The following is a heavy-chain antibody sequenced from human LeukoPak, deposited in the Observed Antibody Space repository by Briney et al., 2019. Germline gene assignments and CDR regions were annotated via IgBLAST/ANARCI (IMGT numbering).Heavy chain of an antibody. CDR2: ISSSSSYI. J-gene: IGHJ3*02. Sequence: GGSLRLSCAASGFTFSSYSMNWVRQAPGKGLEWVSSISSSSSYIYYADSVKGRFTISRDNAKNSLYLQMNSLRAEDTAVYYCARGPVAGIYAFDIWGQGTMVTVSS. V-gene: IGHV3-21*01. CDR1: GFTFSSYS. CDR3: ARGPVAGIYAFDI. D-gene: IGHD6-19*01.